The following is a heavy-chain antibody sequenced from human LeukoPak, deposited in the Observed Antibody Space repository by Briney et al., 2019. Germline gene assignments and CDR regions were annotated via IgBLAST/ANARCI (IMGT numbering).Heavy chain of an antibody. CDR2: ISYDGSNE. CDR3: ARGYSSGWFVQVYYYYYMDV. CDR1: GFTFSSYV. D-gene: IGHD6-19*01. J-gene: IGHJ6*03. Sequence: PGGSLRLSCAASGFTFSSYVMHWVRQAPGKGLEWVAIISYDGSNEYYADSVKGRFTISRDNSKNTLYLQMNSLRAEDTAVYYCARGYSSGWFVQVYYYYYMDVWGKGTTVTISS. V-gene: IGHV3-30*04.